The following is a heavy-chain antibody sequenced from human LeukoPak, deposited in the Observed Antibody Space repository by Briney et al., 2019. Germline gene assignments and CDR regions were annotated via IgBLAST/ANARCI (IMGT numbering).Heavy chain of an antibody. CDR1: GFTFSSYG. D-gene: IGHD3-3*01. CDR3: SRDPGIFGVVILDY. Sequence: PGGSLILSCAASGFTFSSYGMHWVRQAPGKGLEWVAVIWYDGSNKYYADSVKGRFTLSRDNSKNTLYLQMNSLRAEDTAVYYCSRDPGIFGVVILDYWGQGTLVTISS. CDR2: IWYDGSNK. J-gene: IGHJ4*02. V-gene: IGHV3-33*01.